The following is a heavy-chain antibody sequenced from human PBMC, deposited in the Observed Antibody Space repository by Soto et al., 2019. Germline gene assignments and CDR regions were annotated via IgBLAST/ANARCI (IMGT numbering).Heavy chain of an antibody. J-gene: IGHJ6*02. CDR1: GFTFSAYG. V-gene: IGHV3-30*18. CDR3: AKDSKAGLHRTTPRYYYFGMDV. CDR2: ISYDGNNK. Sequence: ESGGGVVQPGRSLRLSCAASGFTFSAYGMHWVRQAPGKGLEWVAVISYDGNNKYYADSVKGRFTISRDNSRNTLYLQMNSLRGEETAVYYCAKDSKAGLHRTTPRYYYFGMDVWGQGTTVTVSS. D-gene: IGHD1-7*01.